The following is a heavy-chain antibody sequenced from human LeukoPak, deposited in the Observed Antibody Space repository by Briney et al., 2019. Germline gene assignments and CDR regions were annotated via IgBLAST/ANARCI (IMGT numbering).Heavy chain of an antibody. CDR3: AKEAIILWFGELLPKNWFDP. Sequence: PGRSLRLSCAASGFTFSNYGMHWVRQAPGKGLEWVAVISYDGSDKYYADSVKGRFTISRDNSKNTLYLQMNSLRAEDTAVYYCAKEAIILWFGELLPKNWFDPWGQGTLVTVSS. CDR1: GFTFSNYG. D-gene: IGHD3-10*01. V-gene: IGHV3-30*18. J-gene: IGHJ5*02. CDR2: ISYDGSDK.